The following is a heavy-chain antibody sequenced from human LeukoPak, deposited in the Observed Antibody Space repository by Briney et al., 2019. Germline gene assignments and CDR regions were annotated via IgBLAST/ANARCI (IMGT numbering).Heavy chain of an antibody. J-gene: IGHJ6*03. CDR2: IRYDGSNK. V-gene: IGHV3-30*02. D-gene: IGHD6-13*01. CDR3: ARAGYSSSWYRGGYYYMDV. CDR1: GFTFSSYG. Sequence: GGSLRXSCAASGFTFSSYGMHWVRQAPGKGLEWVAFIRYDGSNKYYADSVKGRFTISRDNAKNSLYLQMNSLRAEDTAVYYCARAGYSSSWYRGGYYYMDVWGKGTTVTISS.